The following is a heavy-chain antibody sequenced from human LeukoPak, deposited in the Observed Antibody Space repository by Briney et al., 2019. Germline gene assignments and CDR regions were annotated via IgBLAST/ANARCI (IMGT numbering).Heavy chain of an antibody. J-gene: IGHJ4*02. CDR3: ARPDGSSGNDY. CDR2: ISSSGSTI. CDR1: RFTFNTYA. D-gene: IGHD6-19*01. V-gene: IGHV3-48*03. Sequence: GGSLRLSCAASRFTFNTYAMNWVRQAPGKGLEWVSYISSSGSTIYYADSVKGRFTISRGNAKNSLYLQMNSLRAEDTAVYYCARPDGSSGNDYWGQGTLVTVSS.